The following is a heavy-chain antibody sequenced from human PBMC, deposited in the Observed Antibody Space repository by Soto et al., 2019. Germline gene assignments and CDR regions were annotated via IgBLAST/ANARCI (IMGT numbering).Heavy chain of an antibody. CDR2: ISYDGSNK. D-gene: IGHD2-15*01. CDR1: GFTFSSYA. Sequence: GGSLRLSCAASGFTFSSYAMHWVRQAPGKGLEWVAVISYDGSNKYYADSVKGRFTISRDNSKNTLYLQMNSLRAEDTAVYYCARDLGEIYCSGGSCPLQYYYYGMDVWGQGTTVTVSS. V-gene: IGHV3-30-3*01. J-gene: IGHJ6*02. CDR3: ARDLGEIYCSGGSCPLQYYYYGMDV.